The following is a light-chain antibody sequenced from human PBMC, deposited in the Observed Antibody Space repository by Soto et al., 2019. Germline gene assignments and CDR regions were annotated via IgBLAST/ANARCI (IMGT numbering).Light chain of an antibody. V-gene: IGKV1-39*01. CDR3: QQSYSTRLT. J-gene: IGKJ4*01. CDR2: GAS. Sequence: DIQMTQSPSSLSASVGDRVTITCRAGQSISSYLNWYQQKPGKAPKLLIYGASSLQSGVPSRFSGSGSGTYFTLTISSLHPEDLATYYCQQSYSTRLTFVGGTKVEIK. CDR1: QSISSY.